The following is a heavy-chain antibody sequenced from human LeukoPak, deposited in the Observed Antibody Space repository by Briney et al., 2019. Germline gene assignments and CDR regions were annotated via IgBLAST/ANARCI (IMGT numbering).Heavy chain of an antibody. V-gene: IGHV3-9*01. Sequence: GRSLRLSCTASGFTFDDYAIQLVREAPGEGLEWVSGISWNGNMVDYADSVKGRFTISRDNTKNSLYLQMNSLRSEDTAVYYCARDAYRSSFTFFDYWGQGTLVTVSS. CDR3: ARDAYRSSFTFFDY. CDR1: GFTFDDYA. J-gene: IGHJ4*02. D-gene: IGHD6-13*01. CDR2: ISWNGNMV.